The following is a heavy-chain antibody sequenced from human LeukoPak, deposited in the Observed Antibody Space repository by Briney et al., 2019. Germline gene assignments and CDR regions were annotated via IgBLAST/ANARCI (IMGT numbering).Heavy chain of an antibody. V-gene: IGHV3-30-3*01. Sequence: GGSLRLSCAASGFTFSSYAMHWVRQAPGKGLEWVAIISNDGSNKYYADSVKGRFTISRDNSKNTLYLQMNSLRAEDTAVYYCASPTMIVGAVGKEYSHHWGQGTLVTVSS. D-gene: IGHD3-22*01. J-gene: IGHJ1*01. CDR3: ASPTMIVGAVGKEYSHH. CDR1: GFTFSSYA. CDR2: ISNDGSNK.